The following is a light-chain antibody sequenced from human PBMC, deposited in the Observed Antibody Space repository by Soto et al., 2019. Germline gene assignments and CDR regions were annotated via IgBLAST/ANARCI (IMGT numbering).Light chain of an antibody. CDR2: DAS. CDR3: QHYTLYSAS. V-gene: IGKV1-5*01. Sequence: VTISCRASQNIFTYLAWYQQKPGKAPKLLIFDASTLQSGVPPRFSGSGSGTEFTLTISSLQPDDFATYYCQHYTLYSASFGPGTKVDIK. CDR1: QNIFTY. J-gene: IGKJ3*01.